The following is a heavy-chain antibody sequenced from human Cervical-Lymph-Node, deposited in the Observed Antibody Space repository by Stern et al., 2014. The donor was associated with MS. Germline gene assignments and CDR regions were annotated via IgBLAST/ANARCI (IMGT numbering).Heavy chain of an antibody. J-gene: IGHJ6*02. CDR3: ARSLNWNDVEDYHYGLDV. CDR1: GYTFTGYY. Sequence: VQLVESGAEVKKPGASVKVPCKASGYTFTGYYLHWVRQAPGQGLAWMGRINPNSGDTKFAQNFQDRVTMTRDTSISTAYMELRRLRSDDTAVYYCARSLNWNDVEDYHYGLDVWGQGTTVTVSS. V-gene: IGHV1-2*06. D-gene: IGHD1-1*01. CDR2: INPNSGDT.